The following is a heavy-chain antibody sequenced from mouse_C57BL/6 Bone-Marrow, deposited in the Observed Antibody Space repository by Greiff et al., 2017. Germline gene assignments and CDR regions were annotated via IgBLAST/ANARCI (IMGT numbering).Heavy chain of an antibody. J-gene: IGHJ3*01. CDR3: ARDRDYGSWFAY. Sequence: VKLQESGAELVMPGASVKLSCKASGYTFTSYWMHWVKQRPGQGLEWIGEIDPSDSYTNYNQKFKGKSTLTVDKSSSTAYMQLSSLTSEDSAVYYCARDRDYGSWFAYWGQGTLVTVSA. V-gene: IGHV1-69*01. CDR1: GYTFTSYW. CDR2: IDPSDSYT. D-gene: IGHD1-1*01.